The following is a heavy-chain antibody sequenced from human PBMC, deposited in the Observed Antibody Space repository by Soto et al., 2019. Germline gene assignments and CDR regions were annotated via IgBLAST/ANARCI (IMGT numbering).Heavy chain of an antibody. J-gene: IGHJ6*02. CDR2: VYSTGGT. Sequence: QVQLQQSGPGLVKPSETLSLTCSVSSGPTSSHNWGWIRQTPGRGLEWIGYVYSTGGTSYNPSLNSRVTISADTSTNHISLTLPSVTAADTAVYYWVRQGIGNLHGLVDVWGQGTTVRVSS. CDR1: SGPTSSHN. D-gene: IGHD1-1*01. CDR3: VRQGIGNLHGLVDV. V-gene: IGHV4-59*08.